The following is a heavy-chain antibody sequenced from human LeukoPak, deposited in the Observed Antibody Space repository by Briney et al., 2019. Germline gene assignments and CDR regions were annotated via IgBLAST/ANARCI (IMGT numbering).Heavy chain of an antibody. CDR3: ARDGMATFYFDY. Sequence: SETLSLTCTVSGGSISSYYWSWIRQPAGKGLEWIGRIYTSGSTNYNPSLKSRVTMSVDTSKNQFSLKLGSVTAADTAVYYCARDGMATFYFDYWGQGTLVTVSS. D-gene: IGHD5-24*01. CDR1: GGSISSYY. CDR2: IYTSGST. J-gene: IGHJ4*02. V-gene: IGHV4-4*07.